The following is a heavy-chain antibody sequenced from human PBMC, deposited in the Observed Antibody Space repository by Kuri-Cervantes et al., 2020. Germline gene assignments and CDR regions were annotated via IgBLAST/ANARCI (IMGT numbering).Heavy chain of an antibody. CDR3: AKAGYSGYDYLPRWFDP. D-gene: IGHD5-12*01. CDR2: ISNSANTI. J-gene: IGHJ5*02. CDR1: GFTFSNYY. Sequence: GGSLRLSCAASGFTFSNYYMSWIRQAPGKGLEWISYISNSANTILYADSVKGRFTVSRDNAKNSLYLQMDSLRAEDTAVYYCAKAGYSGYDYLPRWFDPWGQGTLVTVSS. V-gene: IGHV3-11*01.